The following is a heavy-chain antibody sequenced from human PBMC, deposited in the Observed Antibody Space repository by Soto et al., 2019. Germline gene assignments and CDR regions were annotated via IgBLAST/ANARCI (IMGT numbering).Heavy chain of an antibody. CDR1: GYTFSDFD. Sequence: QAHLEQSGPEVKRPGASVKVSCKASGYTFSDFDINGLRPASGQGPEWMGWKNAKSGCTFFAQRFQGKFNVTWDTSPSTAYMAVGSLTSDETAMYYCARGNPFNYAGFDVWGQVTTVSVSS. V-gene: IGHV1-8*01. D-gene: IGHD3-16*01. CDR3: ARGNPFNYAGFDV. J-gene: IGHJ6*02. CDR2: KNAKSGCT.